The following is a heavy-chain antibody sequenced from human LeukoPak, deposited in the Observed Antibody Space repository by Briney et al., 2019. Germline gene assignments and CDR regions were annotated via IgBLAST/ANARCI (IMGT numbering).Heavy chain of an antibody. CDR3: ARDLGDGEYFFDF. CDR1: GFSFDSHS. D-gene: IGHD3-10*01. J-gene: IGHJ4*02. CDR2: IGSRSSPI. Sequence: GGSLRLSCTVSGFSFDSHSMSWVRQAPGKGLEWISSIGSRSSPIYYGDSVRGRFTVSRDNAQKSMYLQMDTLGVDDTAVHFCARDLGDGEYFFDFWGQGTLVTVSS. V-gene: IGHV3-48*04.